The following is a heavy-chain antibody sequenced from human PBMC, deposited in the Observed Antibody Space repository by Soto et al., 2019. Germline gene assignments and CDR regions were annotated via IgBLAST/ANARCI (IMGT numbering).Heavy chain of an antibody. Sequence: QMQLVQSGPEGKKPGSSVKVSCKASGFTFTSSAMQWVRQARGQRLEWIGWIVVGSGNTNYAQKFQERVTITRDMSTSSAYMELSSVRSEDTAVYYCAAAPDDYGGNYYYYGMDVWGQGTTVTVSS. CDR2: IVVGSGNT. CDR3: AAAPDDYGGNYYYYGMDV. CDR1: GFTFTSSA. J-gene: IGHJ6*02. D-gene: IGHD4-17*01. V-gene: IGHV1-58*02.